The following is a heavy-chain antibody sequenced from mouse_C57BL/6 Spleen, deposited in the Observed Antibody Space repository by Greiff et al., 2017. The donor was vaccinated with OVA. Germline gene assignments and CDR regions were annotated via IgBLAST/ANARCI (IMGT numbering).Heavy chain of an antibody. CDR1: GFNIKDYY. J-gene: IGHJ2*01. V-gene: IGHV14-2*01. CDR3: ALYGNLDY. CDR2: IDPEDGET. Sequence: EVKLMESGAELVKPGASVKLSCTASGFNIKDYYMHWVKQRTEQGLEWIGRIDPEDGETKYAPKFQGKATITADTSSNTAYLQLSSLTSEDTAVYYCALYGNLDYWGQGTTLTVSS. D-gene: IGHD2-1*01.